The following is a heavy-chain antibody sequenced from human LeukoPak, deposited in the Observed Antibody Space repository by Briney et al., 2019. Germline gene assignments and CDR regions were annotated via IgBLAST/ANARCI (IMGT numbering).Heavy chain of an antibody. V-gene: IGHV4-59*12. CDR2: IYYSGNT. Sequence: PSETLSLTCTVSGDPINDYYWTWIRQPPGKGLECMGYIYYSGNTNYNPPLKSRVTISLDPSKNQFPLKLSSVTAADTAVYYRARVLATQRPYYFDYWGQGTLVTVSS. CDR1: GDPINDYY. D-gene: IGHD5-12*01. CDR3: ARVLATQRPYYFDY. J-gene: IGHJ4*02.